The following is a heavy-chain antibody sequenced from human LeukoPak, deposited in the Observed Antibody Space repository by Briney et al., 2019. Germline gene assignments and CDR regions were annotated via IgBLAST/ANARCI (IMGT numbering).Heavy chain of an antibody. CDR3: ARDLRDDFWSGYYTGRNFYYMDV. V-gene: IGHV1-18*01. D-gene: IGHD3-3*01. Sequence: ASVKVSCKASGGTFSSYAISWVRQAPGQGLEWMGWISAYNGNTNYAQKLQGRVTMTTDTSTSTAYMELRSLRSDDTAVYYCARDLRDDFWSGYYTGRNFYYMDVWGKGTTVTVSS. J-gene: IGHJ6*03. CDR1: GGTFSSYA. CDR2: ISAYNGNT.